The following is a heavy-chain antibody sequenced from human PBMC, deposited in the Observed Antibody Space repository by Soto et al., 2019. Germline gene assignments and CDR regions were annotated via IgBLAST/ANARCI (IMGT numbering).Heavy chain of an antibody. CDR3: AGAPGRFGELSWSDP. J-gene: IGHJ5*02. Sequence: QVQLVQSGAEVKKPGASVKVSCKASGYTFTSYNIHWVRQAPGQGLEWVGMINPRGFFTTYAHKFRGKVPLTGTTSARLVYMDRTTLGPEDTAVNYCAGAPGRFGELSWSDPWGREPWSPSPQ. CDR1: GYTFTSYN. V-gene: IGHV1-46*01. CDR2: INPRGFFT. D-gene: IGHD3-10*01.